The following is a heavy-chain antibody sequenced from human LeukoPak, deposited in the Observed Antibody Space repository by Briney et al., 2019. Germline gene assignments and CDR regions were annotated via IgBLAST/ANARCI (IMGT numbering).Heavy chain of an antibody. Sequence: PGGSLRLSCAASGFTFSNAWMSWVRQAPGKGLEWVSAISGSGGSTYYADSVKGRFTISRDNSKNTLYLQMNSLRAEDTAVYYCANLPAAIGYYYYYMDVWGKGTTVTVSS. D-gene: IGHD2-2*01. CDR1: GFTFSNAW. CDR3: ANLPAAIGYYYYYMDV. CDR2: ISGSGGST. J-gene: IGHJ6*03. V-gene: IGHV3-23*01.